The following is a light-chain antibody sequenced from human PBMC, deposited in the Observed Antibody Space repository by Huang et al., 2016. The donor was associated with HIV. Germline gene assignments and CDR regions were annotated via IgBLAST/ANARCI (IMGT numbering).Light chain of an antibody. CDR3: QQNYGSPFT. J-gene: IGKJ4*01. CDR1: QSISNY. Sequence: DIQMTQSPSSLSASVGDRVNITCRAGQSISNYLSWYQQRPGKAPNRLVYGASRLQSGVPSRFSGSGSGTDFTLTISSLQPEDFATYYCQQNYGSPFTFGGGTKVDIK. V-gene: IGKV1-39*01. CDR2: GAS.